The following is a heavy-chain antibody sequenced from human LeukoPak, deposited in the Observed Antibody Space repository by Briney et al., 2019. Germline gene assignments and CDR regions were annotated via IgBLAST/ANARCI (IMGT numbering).Heavy chain of an antibody. D-gene: IGHD3-10*01. J-gene: IGHJ4*02. Sequence: SETLSLTCTVSGGSTSSYYWSWIRQPPGKGLEWIGYIYYSGSTNYNPSLKSRVTISVDTSKNQFSLKLSSVTAADTVVYYCARDRGYGSGSSPFDYWGQGTLVTVSS. CDR1: GGSTSSYY. CDR2: IYYSGST. V-gene: IGHV4-59*01. CDR3: ARDRGYGSGSSPFDY.